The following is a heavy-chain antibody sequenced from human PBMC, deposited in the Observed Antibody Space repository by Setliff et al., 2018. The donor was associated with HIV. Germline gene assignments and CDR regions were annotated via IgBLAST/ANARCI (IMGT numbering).Heavy chain of an antibody. Sequence: GESLKISCTGSAYSFTTFWNAWVRQMPGKGLEWMGIIYPGDSDTTYSPSFQGQVTISVDKSISTAYLQWSSLKASDSAMYYCARQTVHTTHSLDFGSPNRDYYYGMDVWGQGTTVTVSS. CDR3: ARQTVHTTHSLDFGSPNRDYYYGMDV. D-gene: IGHD1-1*01. CDR1: AYSFTTFW. J-gene: IGHJ6*02. V-gene: IGHV5-51*01. CDR2: IYPGDSDT.